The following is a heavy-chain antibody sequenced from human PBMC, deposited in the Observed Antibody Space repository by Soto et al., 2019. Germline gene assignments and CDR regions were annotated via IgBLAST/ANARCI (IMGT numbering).Heavy chain of an antibody. CDR3: ARDPGFGFGYSYAFAMDV. Sequence: QVQLVQSGAEVKKPGASVKVSCKASGYTFSNYGISWVRQGPGQGLEWMGWIIGYNGNTHYEEKVQDRIKMTTDTSTSTTYLELGSLRSDDTAVYFCARDPGFGFGYSYAFAMDVWGQGTTVTVSS. J-gene: IGHJ6*02. D-gene: IGHD5-18*01. V-gene: IGHV1-18*01. CDR2: IIGYNGNT. CDR1: GYTFSNYG.